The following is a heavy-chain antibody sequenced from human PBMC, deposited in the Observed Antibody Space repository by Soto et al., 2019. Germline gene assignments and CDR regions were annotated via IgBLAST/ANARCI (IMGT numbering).Heavy chain of an antibody. CDR1: GFTFSGYG. V-gene: IGHV3-23*01. Sequence: GGSLRLSCAASGFTFSGYGMSWVRQAPGKGLEWVSGVSGSGDSATGDRTYYADSVKGRFTISRDNSKNTLYLQMNSLTAEDTAVYYCAKDERGVIADYFDCWGQGTLVTVS. CDR3: AKDERGVIADYFDC. J-gene: IGHJ4*01. CDR2: VSGSGDSATGDRT. D-gene: IGHD3-10*01.